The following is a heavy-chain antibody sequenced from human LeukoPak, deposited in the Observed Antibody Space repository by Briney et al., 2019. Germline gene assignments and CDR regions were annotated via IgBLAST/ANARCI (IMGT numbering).Heavy chain of an antibody. CDR1: GFTFSNAW. J-gene: IGHJ5*02. CDR2: IRSDSDGGTI. D-gene: IGHD3-22*01. V-gene: IGHV3-15*07. Sequence: PGGSLRLSCATSGFTFSNAWMNWVRQAPGKGLEWVGRIRSDSDGGTIDYAAPVKGRFTLSRDDSKTTLYLQMNSLQTEDTAVYYCATDFYDSTWGQGTLVTVSS. CDR3: ATDFYDST.